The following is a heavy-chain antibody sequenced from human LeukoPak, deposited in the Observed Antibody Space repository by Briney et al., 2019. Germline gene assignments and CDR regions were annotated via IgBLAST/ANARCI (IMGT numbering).Heavy chain of an antibody. D-gene: IGHD6-13*01. Sequence: SETLSLTCTVSGASITSYYWTWIRQPPGKGPEWIGYVYYSGSTNYNPSLKSRVTVSVDTSKNQFSLKLTSMTAADTAVYYCARFGAAAGTDYWGQGTLVTVSS. CDR2: VYYSGST. CDR1: GASITSYY. J-gene: IGHJ4*02. V-gene: IGHV4-59*01. CDR3: ARFGAAAGTDY.